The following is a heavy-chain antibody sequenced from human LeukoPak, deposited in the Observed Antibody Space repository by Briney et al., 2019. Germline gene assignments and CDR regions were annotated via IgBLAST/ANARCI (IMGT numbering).Heavy chain of an antibody. Sequence: ASGKVSCKASGYTFTSYAISWVRQAPGQGLEWMGWISAYNGYTNYAQNLQGRVTMTTDTSTSTAYMELTSLRSDDTAVYYCARALARDVYNINWFDPWGQGTLVSVSS. CDR2: ISAYNGYT. CDR1: GYTFTSYA. D-gene: IGHD5-24*01. J-gene: IGHJ5*02. V-gene: IGHV1-18*01. CDR3: ARALARDVYNINWFDP.